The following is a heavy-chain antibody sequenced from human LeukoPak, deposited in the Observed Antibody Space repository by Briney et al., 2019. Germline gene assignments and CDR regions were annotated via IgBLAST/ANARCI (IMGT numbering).Heavy chain of an antibody. CDR3: ARIPWLRTRKDY. CDR1: GGSFSGYY. Sequence: SETLSLTCAVYGGSFSGYYWSWIRQPPGKGLEWIGEINHSGSTNYNPSLKSRVTISVDTSKNQCSLKLSSVTAADTAVYYCARIPWLRTRKDYWGQGTLVTVSS. D-gene: IGHD5-12*01. CDR2: INHSGST. V-gene: IGHV4-34*01. J-gene: IGHJ4*02.